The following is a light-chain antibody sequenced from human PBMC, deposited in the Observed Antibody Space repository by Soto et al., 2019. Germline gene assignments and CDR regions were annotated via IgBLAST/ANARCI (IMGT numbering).Light chain of an antibody. V-gene: IGKV3-11*01. Sequence: EIVLTQSPATLSLSPGERATLSCRASQSVSSYLAWYQQKPGQAPRLLIYDASNRATGIPARFSGSGSGTDFTLTISSLEPEDFAVYYCQQRSNGPPWPCGQGTKVEIK. CDR1: QSVSSY. CDR3: QQRSNGPPWP. CDR2: DAS. J-gene: IGKJ1*01.